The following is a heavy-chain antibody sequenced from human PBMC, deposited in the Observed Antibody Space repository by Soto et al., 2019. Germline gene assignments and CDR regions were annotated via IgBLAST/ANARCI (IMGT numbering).Heavy chain of an antibody. CDR3: AKEGVVRYGMDV. Sequence: QVQLVESGGGVVQPGRSLRLSCAASGFTFSSYGMHGVRHAPGKGLEWVAVISYDGSNKYYADSVKGRFTISRDNSKNTLYLQMNSLRAEDTAVYYCAKEGVVRYGMDVWGQGTTVTVS. D-gene: IGHD3-3*01. J-gene: IGHJ6*02. CDR2: ISYDGSNK. V-gene: IGHV3-30*18. CDR1: GFTFSSYG.